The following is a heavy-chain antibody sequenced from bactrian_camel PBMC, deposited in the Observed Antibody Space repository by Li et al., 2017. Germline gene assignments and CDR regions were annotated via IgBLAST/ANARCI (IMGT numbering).Heavy chain of an antibody. D-gene: IGHD6*01. CDR2: ISPTDST. CDR1: GFTSNRCG. J-gene: IGHJ4*01. V-gene: IGHV3S53*01. CDR3: AADSAVVPGEELLPDLNY. Sequence: HVQLVESGGGSVQAGGPLRLSCTVPGFTSNRCGMDWYRQAAGKQREWVSRISPTDSTNYADSVKGRFTISQDVAKSTVYLQMNSLKPEDTAMYYCAADSAVVPGEELLPDLNYWGQGTQVTVS.